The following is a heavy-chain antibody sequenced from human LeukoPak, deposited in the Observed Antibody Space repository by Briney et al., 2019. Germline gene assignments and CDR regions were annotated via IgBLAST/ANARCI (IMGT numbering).Heavy chain of an antibody. Sequence: PSETLSLTCTVSGGSISSYYWSWIRQLDGKGLEWMWRIYTSGSTNYNPSLKSRVTMSVDTSKNQFSLKLSSVTAADTAVYYCARVPWGYGSVPWGNRDYYYYMDVWGKGTTVTVSS. CDR1: GGSISSYY. CDR3: ARVPWGYGSVPWGNRDYYYYMDV. V-gene: IGHV4-4*07. D-gene: IGHD3-10*01. J-gene: IGHJ6*03. CDR2: IYTSGST.